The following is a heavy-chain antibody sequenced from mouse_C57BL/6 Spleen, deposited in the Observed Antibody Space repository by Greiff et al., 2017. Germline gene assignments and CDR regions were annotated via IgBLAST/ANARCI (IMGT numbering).Heavy chain of an antibody. CDR3: ARKRIYYGNNDYAMDY. Sequence: QVQLQQPGTELVKPGASVKLSCKASGYTFTSYWMHWVKQRPGQGLEWIGNINPSNGGTNYNQKFKDKATLTVDKTSSTAYMQLSSLTSEDSAVYYCARKRIYYGNNDYAMDYWGQGTSVTVSS. CDR1: GYTFTSYW. D-gene: IGHD2-1*01. J-gene: IGHJ4*01. V-gene: IGHV1-53*01. CDR2: INPSNGGT.